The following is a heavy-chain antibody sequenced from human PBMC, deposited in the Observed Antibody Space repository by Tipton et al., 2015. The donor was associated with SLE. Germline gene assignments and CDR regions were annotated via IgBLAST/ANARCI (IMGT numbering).Heavy chain of an antibody. CDR1: GASISSSNYY. CDR3: ARSTGNPLPFDL. CDR2: IYNSGYT. V-gene: IGHV4-39*07. Sequence: LRLSCTVSGASISSSNYYWGWIRQPPGRGLGWIGTIYNSGYTFYNPPLKSRVTISVDSSKNQFSLKLNSVTAADTAVYYCARSTGNPLPFDLWGQGTLVSVSS. D-gene: IGHD5/OR15-5a*01. J-gene: IGHJ4*02.